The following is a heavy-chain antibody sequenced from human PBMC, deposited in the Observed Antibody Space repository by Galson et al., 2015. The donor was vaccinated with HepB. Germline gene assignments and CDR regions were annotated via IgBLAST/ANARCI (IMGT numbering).Heavy chain of an antibody. Sequence: SLRLSCAASGFTFSSYWMHWVRQAPGKGLVWVSRINSDGSSTSYADSVKGRFTISRDNAKNTLYLQMNSLRAEDTAVYYCARENRDSYDFWSGYYNDYYYYMDVWGKGTTVTVSS. CDR1: GFTFSSYW. V-gene: IGHV3-74*01. J-gene: IGHJ6*03. CDR2: INSDGSST. D-gene: IGHD3-3*01. CDR3: ARENRDSYDFWSGYYNDYYYYMDV.